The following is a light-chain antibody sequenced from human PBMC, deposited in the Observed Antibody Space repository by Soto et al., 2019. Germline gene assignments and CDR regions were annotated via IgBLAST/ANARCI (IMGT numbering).Light chain of an antibody. CDR2: SAF. CDR3: QYYGSPPLT. V-gene: IGKV3-20*01. CDR1: QSVVGNY. Sequence: EIVLTQSPGTLSLSPGERATLSCRASQSVVGNYLAWYKQRPGQAPRILIYSAFNRATGTPDTFSGSGSGTDFTLTISRLEPEDFAVYYCQYYGSPPLTFGPGTKVDIQ. J-gene: IGKJ1*01.